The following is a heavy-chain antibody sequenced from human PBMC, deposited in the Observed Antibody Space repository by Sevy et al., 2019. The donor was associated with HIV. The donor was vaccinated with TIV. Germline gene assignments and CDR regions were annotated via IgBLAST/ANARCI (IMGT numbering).Heavy chain of an antibody. V-gene: IGHV4-39*01. CDR1: GGSISSSSYY. D-gene: IGHD4-17*01. J-gene: IGHJ5*02. CDR3: AGFEYGDYTNLFDP. Sequence: SETLSLTCTVSGGSISSSSYYWGWIRQPPGKGLEWIGNIYYSGRSYYNPSLNSRVTISVVTSKNQYSLKLTSVTAADTAVYYGAGFEYGDYTNLFDPWGQGTLVTVSS. CDR2: IYYSGRS.